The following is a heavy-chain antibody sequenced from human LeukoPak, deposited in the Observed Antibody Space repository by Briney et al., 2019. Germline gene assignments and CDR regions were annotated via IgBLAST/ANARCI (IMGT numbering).Heavy chain of an antibody. CDR1: GIIITSYW. V-gene: IGHV3-7*01. D-gene: IGHD3-16*01. J-gene: IGHJ5*02. Sequence: QPGGSLRLSCAASGIIITSYWMSWVRQTPGKGREWVANIKQDGGEKNYVDSVTGRFTIFRDNARNSLYLQMNSLRAEDTAVYYCASHSYGYNHWGQGTLVIVSS. CDR2: IKQDGGEK. CDR3: ASHSYGYNH.